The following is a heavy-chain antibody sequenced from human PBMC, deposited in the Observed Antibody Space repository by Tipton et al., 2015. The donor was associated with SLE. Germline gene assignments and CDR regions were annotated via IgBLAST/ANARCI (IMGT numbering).Heavy chain of an antibody. Sequence: SLRLSCAATGFTFSSYWMHWVRQAPGKGLVWVSRINSDGSSTSCADSVKGRFTTSRDNAKNTLYLQMNSLRAEDTAVYYCARDPIGGYFDYWGQGTLVTVSS. CDR3: ARDPIGGYFDY. CDR1: GFTFSSYW. J-gene: IGHJ4*02. V-gene: IGHV3-74*01. CDR2: INSDGSST. D-gene: IGHD4-23*01.